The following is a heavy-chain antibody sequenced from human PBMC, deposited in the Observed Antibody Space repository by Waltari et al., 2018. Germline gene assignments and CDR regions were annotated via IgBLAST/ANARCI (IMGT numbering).Heavy chain of an antibody. J-gene: IGHJ6*02. Sequence: QVQLVQSGAEVKKPGASVKVSCKASGYTFTSYDINWVRQATGQGLEGMGWMNHNSGNTGYAQKFQGRVTRTRNTSKSTAYMELSSLRTEDTAVYYCAGAIAARPWYYYGMDVWGQGTTVTVSS. CDR3: AGAIAARPWYYYGMDV. CDR2: MNHNSGNT. D-gene: IGHD6-6*01. CDR1: GYTFTSYD. V-gene: IGHV1-8*01.